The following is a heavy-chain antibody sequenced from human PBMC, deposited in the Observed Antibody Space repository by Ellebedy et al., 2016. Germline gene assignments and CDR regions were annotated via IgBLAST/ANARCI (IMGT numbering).Heavy chain of an antibody. J-gene: IGHJ4*02. CDR3: ANLFNWNDDSDY. V-gene: IGHV3-23*01. Sequence: GESLKISCDASGFIFSGYGMHWVRQAPGKGLEWVSAISGSGGSTYYADSVKGRFTISRDNSKNTLYLQMNSLRAEDTAVYYCANLFNWNDDSDYWGQGTLVTVSS. CDR1: GFIFSGYG. D-gene: IGHD1-20*01. CDR2: ISGSGGST.